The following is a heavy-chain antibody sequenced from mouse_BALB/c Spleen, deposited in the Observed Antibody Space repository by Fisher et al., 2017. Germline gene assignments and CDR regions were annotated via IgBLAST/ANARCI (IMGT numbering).Heavy chain of an antibody. CDR3: ARRALLYFDV. D-gene: IGHD3-1*01. V-gene: IGHV1-26*01. Sequence: KFKGKATLTVDKSSSTAYMELRSLTSEDSAVYYCARRALLYFDVWGAGTTVTVSS. J-gene: IGHJ1*01.